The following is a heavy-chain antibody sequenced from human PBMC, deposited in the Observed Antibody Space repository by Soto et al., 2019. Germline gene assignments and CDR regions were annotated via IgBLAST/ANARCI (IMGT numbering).Heavy chain of an antibody. J-gene: IGHJ4*02. CDR1: GGSFSGYY. D-gene: IGHD3-16*02. Sequence: SETLSLTCAVYGGSFSGYYWSWIRQPPGKGLEWIGEINHSGSTNYNPSLKSRVTISVDTSKNQFSLKLSSVTAADTAVYYCARSHYVWGSYRYHFDYWGQGTLVTVSS. CDR2: INHSGST. V-gene: IGHV4-34*01. CDR3: ARSHYVWGSYRYHFDY.